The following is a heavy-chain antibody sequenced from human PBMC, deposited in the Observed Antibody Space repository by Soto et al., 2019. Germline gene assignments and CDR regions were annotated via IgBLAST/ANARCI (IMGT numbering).Heavy chain of an antibody. CDR3: AHRPNYDFWSGYFGY. J-gene: IGHJ4*02. CDR2: ISHSGST. Sequence: PSETLSLTCAVYGESFSGYYWSWIRQPPGKGLEWIGEISHSGSTNYNPSLKSRLTITKDTSKNQVVLTMTNMDPVDTATYYCAHRPNYDFWSGYFGYWGQGTLVTVSS. CDR1: GESFSGYY. V-gene: IGHV4-34*01. D-gene: IGHD3-3*01.